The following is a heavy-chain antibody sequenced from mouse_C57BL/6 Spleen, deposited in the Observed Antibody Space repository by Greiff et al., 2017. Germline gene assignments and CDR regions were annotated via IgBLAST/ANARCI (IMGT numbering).Heavy chain of an antibody. Sequence: QVQLKESGPELVKPGASVKISCKASGYAFSSSWMNWVKQRPGKGLEWIGRIYPGDGDTNYNGKFKGKATLTADKSSSTAYMQLSSLTSEDSAVYFCAREANYYGSSYGEDYWGQGTTLTVSS. CDR2: IYPGDGDT. J-gene: IGHJ2*01. D-gene: IGHD1-1*01. CDR1: GYAFSSSW. CDR3: AREANYYGSSYGEDY. V-gene: IGHV1-82*01.